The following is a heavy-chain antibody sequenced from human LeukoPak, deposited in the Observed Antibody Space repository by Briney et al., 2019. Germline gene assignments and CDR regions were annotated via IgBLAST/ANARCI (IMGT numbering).Heavy chain of an antibody. D-gene: IGHD2/OR15-2a*01. Sequence: SVKVSCKASGGTFSSYAISWVRQAPGQGLEWMGGIIPIFGTADYAQKFQGRVTITADESTSTAYMELSSLRSEDTAVYYCARDNRPYYYYYGMDVWGKGTTVTVSS. CDR1: GGTFSSYA. V-gene: IGHV1-69*13. J-gene: IGHJ6*04. CDR3: ARDNRPYYYYYGMDV. CDR2: IIPIFGTA.